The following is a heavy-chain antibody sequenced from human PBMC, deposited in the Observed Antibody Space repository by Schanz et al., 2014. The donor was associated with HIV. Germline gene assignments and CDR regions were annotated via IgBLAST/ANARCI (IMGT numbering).Heavy chain of an antibody. Sequence: EVQLVESGGGLVRPGGSLSLSCAGSGFTFSNFGMNWVRQAPGKGLEWVANIKEDGIEKYYVDSVKGRFTISRDNAKNSLYLNMYSLRAEDTAVYFCAKSNGGDTAVVQYYFDYWGQGTLVSVSS. V-gene: IGHV3-7*01. CDR2: IKEDGIEK. J-gene: IGHJ4*02. CDR1: GFTFSNFG. D-gene: IGHD5-18*01. CDR3: AKSNGGDTAVVQYYFDY.